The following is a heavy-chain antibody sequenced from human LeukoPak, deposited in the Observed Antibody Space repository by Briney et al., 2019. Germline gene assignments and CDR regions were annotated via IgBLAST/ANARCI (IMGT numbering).Heavy chain of an antibody. CDR2: MNPNSGGT. V-gene: IGHV1-2*02. CDR1: GYTFTGFY. CDR3: ARGGVVAAAIKGDPPRRFAY. Sequence: ASVKVSCKASGYTFTGFYMHWVRQAPGQGLEWMGWMNPNSGGTNYAQNFQGRVTMTRDTSISTASMELSRLTSDDTAVYYCARGGVVAAAIKGDPPRRFAYWGQGTLVTVSS. J-gene: IGHJ4*02. D-gene: IGHD2-2*01.